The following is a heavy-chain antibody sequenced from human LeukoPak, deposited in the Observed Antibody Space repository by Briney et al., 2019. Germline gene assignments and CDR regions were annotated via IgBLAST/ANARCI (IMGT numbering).Heavy chain of an antibody. CDR3: ARKLMVYAYFDY. D-gene: IGHD2-8*01. V-gene: IGHV3-48*04. J-gene: IGHJ4*02. CDR2: ISSSGSTI. Sequence: GGSLRLSCVASGFSFSSYWMTWVRQAPGKGLEWVSYISSSGSTIYYADSVKGRFTISRDNAKNSLYLQMNSLRAEDTAVYYCARKLMVYAYFDYWGQGTLVTVSS. CDR1: GFSFSSYW.